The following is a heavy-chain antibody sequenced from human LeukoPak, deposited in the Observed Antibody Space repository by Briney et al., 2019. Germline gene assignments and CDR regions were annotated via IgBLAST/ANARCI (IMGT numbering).Heavy chain of an antibody. Sequence: SETLSLTCTVSGGSISSSNYYWGWIRLPPGKGLEWIGSIYYSGSTYYNPSLKSRVTISVDTSKNQFSLKLSSVTAADTAVYYCARHGQVATYGDNWFDPWGQGTLVTVSS. V-gene: IGHV4-39*01. CDR3: ARHGQVATYGDNWFDP. CDR2: IYYSGST. D-gene: IGHD5-12*01. J-gene: IGHJ5*02. CDR1: GGSISSSNYY.